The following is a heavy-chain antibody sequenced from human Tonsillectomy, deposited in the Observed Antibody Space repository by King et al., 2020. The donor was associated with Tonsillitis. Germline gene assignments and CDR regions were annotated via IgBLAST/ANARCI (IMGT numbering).Heavy chain of an antibody. V-gene: IGHV1-2*06. CDR1: GYSCTGYS. Sequence: QVQLVESGAEVKRPGASVKVSCQASGYSCTGYSIHWVRQAPGQGLDWMGRINPDSGVADYALRFEDRVTMTTDTSFRTAYLELSRLRSDDTATYFWARDTGGWRSFDYWGQGTLVTVSS. J-gene: IGHJ4*02. CDR2: INPDSGVA. CDR3: ARDTGGWRSFDY. D-gene: IGHD2-8*02.